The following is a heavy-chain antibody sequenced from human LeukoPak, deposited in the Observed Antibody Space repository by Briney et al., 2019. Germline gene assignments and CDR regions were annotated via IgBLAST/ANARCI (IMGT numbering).Heavy chain of an antibody. CDR1: GFTFDDYA. D-gene: IGHD6-13*01. CDR3: AKDISSSWFYCFDY. J-gene: IGHJ4*02. V-gene: IGHV3-9*01. Sequence: PGGSLRLSCAASGFTFDDYAMHWVRQAPGKGLEWVSGISWNSGSIGYADSVKGRFTISRDNAKNSLYLQMNSLRAEDTALYYCAKDISSSWFYCFDYWGQGTLVTVSS. CDR2: ISWNSGSI.